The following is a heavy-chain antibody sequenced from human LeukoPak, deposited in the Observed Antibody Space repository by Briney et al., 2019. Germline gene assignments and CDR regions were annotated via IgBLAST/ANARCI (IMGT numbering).Heavy chain of an antibody. J-gene: IGHJ4*02. CDR2: ISSNGGST. D-gene: IGHD1-14*01. Sequence: PGGSLRLSCAASGFTFSSYAMHWVRQAPGKGLEYVSAISSNGGSTYYANSVKGRFTISRDNSKNTLYLQMGSLRAGDMAVYYCARGRTSFDYWGQGTLVTVSS. CDR1: GFTFSSYA. V-gene: IGHV3-64*01. CDR3: ARGRTSFDY.